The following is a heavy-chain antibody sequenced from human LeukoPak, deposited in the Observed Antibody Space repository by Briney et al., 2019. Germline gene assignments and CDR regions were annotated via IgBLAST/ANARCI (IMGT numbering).Heavy chain of an antibody. Sequence: GTSLRLSCAPSGFTFSSYGMHWVRQPPGKGLEWVALFSSYGTNTYYADSVKGRFTISRDNSKNTLYLQMNSLRVEDTAVYYCAKDMGDISMVSGDWGQGTLVTVSS. V-gene: IGHV3-30*06. CDR2: FSSYGTNT. J-gene: IGHJ4*02. CDR1: GFTFSSYG. CDR3: AKDMGDISMVSGD. D-gene: IGHD3-16*01.